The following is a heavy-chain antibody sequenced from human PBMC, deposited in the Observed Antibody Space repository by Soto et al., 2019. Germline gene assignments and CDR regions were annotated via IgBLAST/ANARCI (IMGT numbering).Heavy chain of an antibody. CDR1: GYTFTSYA. J-gene: IGHJ5*02. Sequence: ASVKVSCKASGYTFTSYAMHWVRQAPGQRLEWMGLINASSGSTKYAQKFQGRVTITRDTSASTVYMELSSLRSEDTAVYYCARDLDSSSTSCQEDWFDPWGQGTLVTVSS. V-gene: IGHV1-3*01. D-gene: IGHD2-2*01. CDR3: ARDLDSSSTSCQEDWFDP. CDR2: INASSGST.